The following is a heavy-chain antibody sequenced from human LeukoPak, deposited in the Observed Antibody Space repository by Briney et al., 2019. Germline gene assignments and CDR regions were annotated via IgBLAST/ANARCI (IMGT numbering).Heavy chain of an antibody. Sequence: GGSLRLSCAASGFTFSSYAMSWVRQAPGKGLEWVSDIPGSGDGTYYADSVKGRFTISRDNSKNTLYLQMNSLRAEDTAVYYCARDRVGATGGDYFDYWGQGTLVTVSS. CDR1: GFTFSSYA. CDR3: ARDRVGATGGDYFDY. J-gene: IGHJ4*02. CDR2: IPGSGDGT. D-gene: IGHD1-26*01. V-gene: IGHV3-23*01.